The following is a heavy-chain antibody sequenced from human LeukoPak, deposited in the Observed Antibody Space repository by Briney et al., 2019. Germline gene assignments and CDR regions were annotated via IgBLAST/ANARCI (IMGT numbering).Heavy chain of an antibody. CDR1: GFTFSRYW. D-gene: IGHD6-6*01. V-gene: IGHV3-7*03. J-gene: IGHJ6*03. CDR2: IKQDASEK. Sequence: PGGSLRLSCAASGFTFSRYWMSWVRQAPGEGLEWVCNIKQDASEKYYLDSVKGRFTISRDNGKNSRYLQSNSLIAEATAVDYCAREGLSSSASYYYYYMDVWGKGTTVTVS. CDR3: AREGLSSSASYYYYYMDV.